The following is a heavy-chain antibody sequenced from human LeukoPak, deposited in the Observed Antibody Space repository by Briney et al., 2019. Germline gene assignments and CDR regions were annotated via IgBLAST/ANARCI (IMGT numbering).Heavy chain of an antibody. CDR2: ISGSGGST. CDR3: AKRRDYYDSSGYYYVGFDY. Sequence: GGSLRLSCAASGFTFSSYAMSWVRQAPGKRLEWVSAISGSGGSTYYADSVKGRFTISRDNSKNTLYLQMNSLRAEDTAVYYCAKRRDYYDSSGYYYVGFDYWGQGTLVTVSS. V-gene: IGHV3-23*01. CDR1: GFTFSSYA. D-gene: IGHD3-22*01. J-gene: IGHJ4*02.